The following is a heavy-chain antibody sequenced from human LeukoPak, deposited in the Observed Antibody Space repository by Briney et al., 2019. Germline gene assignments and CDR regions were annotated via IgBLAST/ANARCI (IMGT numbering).Heavy chain of an antibody. CDR3: ARGGIMASSSPMDY. V-gene: IGHV1-8*01. D-gene: IGHD6-13*01. Sequence: ASVKVSCKASGYTFTSYDINWVRQATGQGLEWMGWMNPNSGNTGHAQKFQGRVTMTRNTSISTAYMELSSLRSEDTAVYYCARGGIMASSSPMDYWGQGTLVTVSS. J-gene: IGHJ4*02. CDR2: MNPNSGNT. CDR1: GYTFTSYD.